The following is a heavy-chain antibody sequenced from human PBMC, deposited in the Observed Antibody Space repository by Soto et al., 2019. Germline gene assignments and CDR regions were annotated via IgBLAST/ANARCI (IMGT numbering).Heavy chain of an antibody. CDR2: IWYDGSNK. D-gene: IGHD3-9*01. CDR3: ARDPIIRYLRYFDCPPDVFDL. V-gene: IGHV3-33*01. Sequence: PAGSLRLSRAASGSTFSSDGMHCARPPPGKGLEWVAVIWYDGSNKYYADSVKGRFTISRDNSKNTLYLQMNSLRAEDTAVYYCARDPIIRYLRYFDCPPDVFDLWGQGTLVTVS. CDR1: GSTFSSDG. J-gene: IGHJ3*01.